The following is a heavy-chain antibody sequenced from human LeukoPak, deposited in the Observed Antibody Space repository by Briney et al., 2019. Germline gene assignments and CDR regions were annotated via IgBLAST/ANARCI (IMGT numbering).Heavy chain of an antibody. J-gene: IGHJ5*02. CDR3: VREAGYCASVCLKSNWFDP. Sequence: GGSLRLPCAASGFPFSNHAMSWVRQPPGKGLEWVAAISNGNTYYAESVRGRFAISRDDSKNMVYLQMNSLRDEDTALYYCVREAGYCASVCLKSNWFDPWGQGTLVTVSS. D-gene: IGHD2-15*01. CDR2: ISNGNT. CDR1: GFPFSNHA. V-gene: IGHV3-23*01.